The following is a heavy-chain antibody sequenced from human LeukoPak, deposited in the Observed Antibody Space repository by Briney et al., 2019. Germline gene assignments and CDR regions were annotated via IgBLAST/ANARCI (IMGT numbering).Heavy chain of an antibody. D-gene: IGHD6-13*01. Sequence: PSETLSLTCAVYGGSFSGYYWSWIRQPPGKGLEWIGEINHSGSTNYNPSLKSRVTISVDTSKNQFSLKLSSVTAADTAVYYCARRTAAAGLDYWGQGTLVTVSS. J-gene: IGHJ4*02. CDR3: ARRTAAAGLDY. V-gene: IGHV4-34*01. CDR2: INHSGST. CDR1: GGSFSGYY.